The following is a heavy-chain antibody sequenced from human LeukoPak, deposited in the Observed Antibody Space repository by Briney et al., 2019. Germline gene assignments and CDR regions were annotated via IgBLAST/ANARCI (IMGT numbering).Heavy chain of an antibody. J-gene: IGHJ5*02. Sequence: ASVKVSCKASGYTFTSYGISWVRQAPGQGLEWMGWISAYSGNTNYAQKLQGRVTMTTDTSTSTAYMELRSLRSDDTAVYYCARVPIRQQLVLGWFDPWGQGTLVTVSS. CDR1: GYTFTSYG. CDR3: ARVPIRQQLVLGWFDP. D-gene: IGHD6-13*01. V-gene: IGHV1-18*01. CDR2: ISAYSGNT.